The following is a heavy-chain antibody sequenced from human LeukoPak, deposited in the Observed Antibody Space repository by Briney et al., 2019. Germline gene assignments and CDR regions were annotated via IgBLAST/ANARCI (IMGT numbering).Heavy chain of an antibody. D-gene: IGHD3-10*01. CDR2: INPNSGGT. Sequence: GASVKVSCKASEYTFTSYYMHWVRQAPGQGLEWVGWINPNSGGTSYAQKFQGRVTMTRDTSISTAYMDLSRLRSDDTAVYYCARITMVREVIIDYWGQGTLVTVSS. J-gene: IGHJ4*02. CDR3: ARITMVREVIIDY. CDR1: EYTFTSYY. V-gene: IGHV1-2*02.